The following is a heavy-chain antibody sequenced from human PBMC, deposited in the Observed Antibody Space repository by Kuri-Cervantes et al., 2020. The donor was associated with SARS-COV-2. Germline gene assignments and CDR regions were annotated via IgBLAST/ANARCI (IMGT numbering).Heavy chain of an antibody. V-gene: IGHV3-30*18. CDR1: GFTFSSYW. D-gene: IGHD2-21*01. CDR2: ISSDGKNK. Sequence: GGSLRLSCAASGFTFSSYWMSWVRQAPGKGLEWVTFISSDGKNKKCMASGKGRFTISRDNSQNTLHLQMKGLRDEDTAIYYCAKDRAGVHDFWGQGTLVTVSS. CDR3: AKDRAGVHDF. J-gene: IGHJ4*02.